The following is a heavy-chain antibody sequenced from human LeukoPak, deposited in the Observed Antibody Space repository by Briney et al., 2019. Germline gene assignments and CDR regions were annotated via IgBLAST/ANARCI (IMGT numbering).Heavy chain of an antibody. J-gene: IGHJ4*02. CDR3: ARVYNILTDSLHY. CDR1: GFTFSSYG. V-gene: IGHV3-30*02. D-gene: IGHD3-9*01. Sequence: GSLRLSCAASGFTFSSYGIHWVRQAPGKGLEWVAFIRYDGSNKYYADSVKGRFTISRDNSKNTLSLQMNSLRAEDTAVYYCARVYNILTDSLHYWGQGTLVTVSS. CDR2: IRYDGSNK.